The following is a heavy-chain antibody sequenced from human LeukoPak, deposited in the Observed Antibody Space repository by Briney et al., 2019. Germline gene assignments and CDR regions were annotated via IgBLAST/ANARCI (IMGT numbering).Heavy chain of an antibody. CDR3: ARDKEARGNFDY. D-gene: IGHD2-21*01. J-gene: IGHJ4*02. CDR2: ISSSGSTI. V-gene: IGHV3-48*04. CDR1: GFTFSSYA. Sequence: GGSLRLSCAASGFTFSSYAMSWVRQAPGKGLEWVSAISSSGSTIYYADSVKGRFTISRDNAKNSLYLQMNSLRAEDTAVYYCARDKEARGNFDYWGQGTLVTVSS.